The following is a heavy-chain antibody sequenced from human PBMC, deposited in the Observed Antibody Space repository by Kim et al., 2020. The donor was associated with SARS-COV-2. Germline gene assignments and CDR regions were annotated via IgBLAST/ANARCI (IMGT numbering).Heavy chain of an antibody. J-gene: IGHJ4*02. CDR3: ARWVYYDSFGYSYYFDY. CDR1: GYTFTSFA. D-gene: IGHD3-22*01. Sequence: ASVKVSCKASGYTFTSFAMHWVRQAPGQRLEWMGWLNTGNGNTKYSQKFQDRVTITRDTSASTTYMELSSLRSEDTAIYYCARWVYYDSFGYSYYFDYWGQGTLVTVSS. V-gene: IGHV1-3*04. CDR2: LNTGNGNT.